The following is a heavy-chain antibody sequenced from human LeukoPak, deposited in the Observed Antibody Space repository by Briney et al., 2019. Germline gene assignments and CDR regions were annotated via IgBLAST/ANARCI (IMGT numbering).Heavy chain of an antibody. CDR2: ISASSNTI. J-gene: IGHJ4*02. Sequence: PGRSLRLSCAASGFTFSSYDMYWVRQAPGKGLEWVSYISASSNTIYYADSVKGRFTISRDNAKNSLYLQMNSLRAEDTAVYYCARGDCSGGSCYLSLTAIDYWGQGTLVTVSS. D-gene: IGHD2-15*01. V-gene: IGHV3-48*01. CDR1: GFTFSSYD. CDR3: ARGDCSGGSCYLSLTAIDY.